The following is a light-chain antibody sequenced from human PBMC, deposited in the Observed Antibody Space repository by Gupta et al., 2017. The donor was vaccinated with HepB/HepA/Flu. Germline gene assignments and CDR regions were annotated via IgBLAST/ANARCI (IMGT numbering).Light chain of an antibody. CDR2: DAS. CDR1: QSVSSY. J-gene: IGKJ1*01. Sequence: ILLTQSPATLSLSPRERATLSCWASQSVSSYLAWYQQKPGQPPMLLIYDASNRDTGIPARFSGSGAGTEFTITISSREQEDVAVYYCQQHSNCPLGEFGHGTKVDIK. CDR3: QQHSNCPLGE. V-gene: IGKV3-11*01.